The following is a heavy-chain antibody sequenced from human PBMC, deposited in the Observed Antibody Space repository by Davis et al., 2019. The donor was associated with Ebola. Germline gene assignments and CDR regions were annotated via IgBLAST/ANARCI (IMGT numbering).Heavy chain of an antibody. CDR1: GGSISSGGYY. J-gene: IGHJ5*02. Sequence: SETLSLTCTVSGGSISSGGYYWSWIRQHPGKGLEWIGYIYYSGSTYYNPSLKSRVTISVDTSKNQFSLKLSSVTAADTAVYYCARATTVPLNWFDPWGQGTLVTVSS. V-gene: IGHV4-31*03. D-gene: IGHD4-17*01. CDR3: ARATTVPLNWFDP. CDR2: IYYSGST.